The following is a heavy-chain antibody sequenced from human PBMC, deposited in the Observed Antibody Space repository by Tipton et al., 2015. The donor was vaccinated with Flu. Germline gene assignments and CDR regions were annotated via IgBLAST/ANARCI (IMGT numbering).Heavy chain of an antibody. Sequence: QLVQSGAEVKKPGVSVKVSCKASGYTFTSYGISWVRQAPGRGLEWMGWISAYNGNTNYAQKLQGRVTMTTDTSTSTAYMELRSLRSDDTAVYYCARDGGSGRGYYYYYGMDVWGQGTTVTVSS. V-gene: IGHV1-18*01. D-gene: IGHD3-10*01. CDR1: GYTFTSYG. CDR2: ISAYNGNT. CDR3: ARDGGSGRGYYYYYGMDV. J-gene: IGHJ6*02.